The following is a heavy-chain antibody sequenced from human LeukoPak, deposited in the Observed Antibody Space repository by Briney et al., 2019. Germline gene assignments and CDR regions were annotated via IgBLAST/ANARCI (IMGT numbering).Heavy chain of an antibody. D-gene: IGHD2-15*01. Sequence: ASLKVSCKTSGYTFTHYVISWVRQAPGQGLEWMGRISPYNGNTKYAQKLQGRVTMTTDTSTSTAYMELRSLRSDDTAVYYCARDMQDRYCSGGSCYSAFDYWGQGTLVTVSS. J-gene: IGHJ4*02. CDR2: ISPYNGNT. CDR1: GYTFTHYV. V-gene: IGHV1-18*01. CDR3: ARDMQDRYCSGGSCYSAFDY.